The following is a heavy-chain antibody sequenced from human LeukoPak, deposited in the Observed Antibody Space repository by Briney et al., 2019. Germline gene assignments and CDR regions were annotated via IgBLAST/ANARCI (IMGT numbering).Heavy chain of an antibody. CDR2: IYPGDSDT. CDR1: GYSFTSYW. V-gene: IGHV5-51*01. J-gene: IGHJ4*02. D-gene: IGHD6-13*01. CDR3: ARLVGAAAGMFSFTPKYYFDY. Sequence: GESLKISCKGSGYSFTSYWIGWVRQMPGKGLEWMGIIYPGDSDTRYSPSFQGQVTISADKSISTAYLQWSSLKASDTAMYYCARLVGAAAGMFSFTPKYYFDYWGQGTLVTVSS.